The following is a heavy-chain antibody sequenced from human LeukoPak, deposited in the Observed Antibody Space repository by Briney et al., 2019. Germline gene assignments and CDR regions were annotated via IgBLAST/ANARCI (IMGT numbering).Heavy chain of an antibody. CDR3: ARTKYYFDSSDYFFFDP. CDR1: YESISSSSHY. D-gene: IGHD3-22*01. Sequence: SETLSLTCTVSYESISSSSHYWGWIRRPPGKGLEWIGSMEYRRNMHSHRSLDSQSTITVDTSNNQFSLKLSSVTAADTAVYYCARTKYYFDSSDYFFFDPWGQGILVTVSS. V-gene: IGHV4-39*01. J-gene: IGHJ5*02. CDR2: MEYRRNM.